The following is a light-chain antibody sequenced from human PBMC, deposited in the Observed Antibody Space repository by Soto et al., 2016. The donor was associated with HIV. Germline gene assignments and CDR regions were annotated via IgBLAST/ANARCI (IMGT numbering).Light chain of an antibody. CDR3: LQHNNSPYT. J-gene: IGKJ2*01. CDR1: QGIGND. V-gene: IGKV1-17*01. Sequence: DIQMTQSPSSLSASVGDRVTITCRASQGIGNDLGWYQQKPGKAPKRLIYAAFTLQTGVPSRFSGSGSGTDFSLTISSLQPEDFATYFCLQHNNSPYTFGPGDPRWRSN. CDR2: AAF.